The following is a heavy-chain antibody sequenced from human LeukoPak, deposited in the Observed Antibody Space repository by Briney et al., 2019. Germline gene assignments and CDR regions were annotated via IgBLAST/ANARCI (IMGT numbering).Heavy chain of an antibody. V-gene: IGHV4-59*01. J-gene: IGHJ4*02. CDR1: GGSISSYY. CDR3: ARDSSGYPYYFDY. D-gene: IGHD3-22*01. Sequence: PSETLSLTCTVSGGSISSYYWSWIRQPPGKGLEWIGYIYYSGSTNYNPSLKSRVTISVDTSKNQLSLKLSSVTAADTAVYYCARDSSGYPYYFDYWGQGTLVTVSS. CDR2: IYYSGST.